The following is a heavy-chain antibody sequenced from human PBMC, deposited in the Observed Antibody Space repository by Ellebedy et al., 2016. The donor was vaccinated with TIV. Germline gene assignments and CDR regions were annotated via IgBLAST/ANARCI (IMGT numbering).Heavy chain of an antibody. CDR1: GFTFDDYT. CDR3: ARRGRYYYDSSGYYPYYYYGMDV. D-gene: IGHD3-22*01. J-gene: IGHJ6*02. Sequence: GGSLRLSCAASGFTFDDYTMHWVRQAPGKGLEWVSLISWDGGSTYYADSVKGRFTISRDNAKNSLYLQMNSLRAEDTAVYYCARRGRYYYDSSGYYPYYYYGMDVWGQGTTVTVSS. V-gene: IGHV3-43*01. CDR2: ISWDGGST.